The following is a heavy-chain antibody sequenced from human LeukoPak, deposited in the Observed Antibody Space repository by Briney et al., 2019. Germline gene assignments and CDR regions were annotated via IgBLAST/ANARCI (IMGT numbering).Heavy chain of an antibody. CDR3: ARDPTPGYCSGGSCYVPLNYFDY. CDR2: IIPIFGTA. CDR1: GGAFSSYA. D-gene: IGHD2-15*01. J-gene: IGHJ4*02. Sequence: SVKVSCKASGGAFSSYAISWVRQAPGQGLEWMGGIIPIFGTANYAQKFQGRVTITADESTSTAYMELSSLRSEDTAVYYCARDPTPGYCSGGSCYVPLNYFDYWGQGTLVTVSS. V-gene: IGHV1-69*13.